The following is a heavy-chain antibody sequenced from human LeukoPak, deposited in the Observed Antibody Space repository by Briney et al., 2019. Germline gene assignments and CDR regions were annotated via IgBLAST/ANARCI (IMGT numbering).Heavy chain of an antibody. D-gene: IGHD2-15*01. CDR1: GFTVSSNY. CDR3: AREYCSGGSCYLADY. V-gene: IGHV3-21*01. CDR2: ISSSSSYI. Sequence: SGRSLRLSCAASGFTVSSNYMSWVRQAPGKGLEWVSSISSSSSYIYYADSVKGRFTISRDNAKNSLYLQMNSLRAEDTAVYYCAREYCSGGSCYLADYWGQGTLVTVSS. J-gene: IGHJ4*02.